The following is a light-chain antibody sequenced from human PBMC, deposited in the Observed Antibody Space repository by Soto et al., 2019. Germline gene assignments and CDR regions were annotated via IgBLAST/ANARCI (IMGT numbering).Light chain of an antibody. Sequence: DIQITQSPSTLSASVGDRVTITCRASQSIRSWLAWYQQKPGKAPKLLIYDASSLESGVPSRFSGRGSGTEFTLTISSLQPDDFATYYCQQYNSYWTFGQGTKVDIK. CDR3: QQYNSYWT. CDR2: DAS. J-gene: IGKJ1*01. CDR1: QSIRSW. V-gene: IGKV1-5*01.